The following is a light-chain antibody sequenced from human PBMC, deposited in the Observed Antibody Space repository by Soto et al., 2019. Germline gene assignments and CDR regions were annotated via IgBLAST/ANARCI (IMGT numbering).Light chain of an antibody. CDR3: QQYGDWPLT. J-gene: IGKJ4*01. CDR1: QSVGNN. CDR2: ATS. Sequence: EIVLTQSPATLSVSPGERATLSCRASQSVGNNFAWYQQKPGQAPRLLIFATSTRATGVPARFSGSGSRTEFTLTISSLQSEEFAVYYCQQYGDWPLTFGGGAKVEIE. V-gene: IGKV3-15*01.